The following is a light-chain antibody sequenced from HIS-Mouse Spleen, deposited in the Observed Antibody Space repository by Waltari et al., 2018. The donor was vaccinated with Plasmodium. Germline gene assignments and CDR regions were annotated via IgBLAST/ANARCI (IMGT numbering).Light chain of an antibody. V-gene: IGKV3-15*01. CDR1: QSVSSN. CDR3: QQYNNWSFT. CDR2: GAS. J-gene: IGKJ3*01. Sequence: EIVMTQSPATLSVSPGARATLSCRASQSVSSNLAWYQQKPGPAPRLLIYGASTRATGIPARFSGSGSGTEFTLTISSLQSEDFAVYYCQQYNNWSFTFGPGTKVDIK.